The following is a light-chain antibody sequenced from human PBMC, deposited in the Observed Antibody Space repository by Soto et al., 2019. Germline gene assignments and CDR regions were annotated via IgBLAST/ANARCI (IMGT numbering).Light chain of an antibody. CDR1: QSVSSN. CDR3: QWYKNWRPLFT. J-gene: IGKJ3*01. CDR2: GAS. V-gene: IGKV3-15*01. Sequence: SPPPLPLSPGESAPLSCRAGQSVSSNLDWDQQQHGPAPRLLLYGASARATGIPARFSGSGSGTEFALTISSLQSEALAVYVCQWYKNWRPLFTFGHGTKVDI.